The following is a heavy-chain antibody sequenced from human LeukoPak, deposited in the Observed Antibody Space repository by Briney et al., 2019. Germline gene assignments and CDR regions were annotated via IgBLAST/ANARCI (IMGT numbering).Heavy chain of an antibody. CDR3: AREGEYYDSSGYKTFRYYFDY. Sequence: GGSLRLSRAASGFTFSSYGMHWVRQAPGKGLEWVAVISYDGSNKYYADSVKGRFTISRDNSKSTLYLQMTSLRAEDTAVYFCAREGEYYDSSGYKTFRYYFDYWGQGTLVTVSS. J-gene: IGHJ4*02. V-gene: IGHV3-30*03. CDR1: GFTFSSYG. CDR2: ISYDGSNK. D-gene: IGHD3-22*01.